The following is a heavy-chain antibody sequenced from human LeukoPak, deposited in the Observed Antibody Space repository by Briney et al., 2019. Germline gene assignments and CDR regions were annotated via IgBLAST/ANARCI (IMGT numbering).Heavy chain of an antibody. Sequence: GGSLRLSCAASGFTFATYAMSWVRQAPGKGLEWVSAISGSGGSTYYADSVKGRFTISRDNSKNTLYLQMNSLRAEDTAVYYCAKGMGSIFGPMGYYYGMDVWGQGTTVTVSS. J-gene: IGHJ6*02. D-gene: IGHD3-3*01. CDR2: ISGSGGST. CDR1: GFTFATYA. V-gene: IGHV3-23*01. CDR3: AKGMGSIFGPMGYYYGMDV.